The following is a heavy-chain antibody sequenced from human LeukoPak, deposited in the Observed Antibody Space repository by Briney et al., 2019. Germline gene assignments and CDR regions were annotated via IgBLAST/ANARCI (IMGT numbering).Heavy chain of an antibody. D-gene: IGHD3-22*01. J-gene: IGHJ4*02. CDR1: GGTFSGYY. Sequence: SETVSLTCGVYGGTFSGYYWSWIRQPPGKGLEWIGEINHSGSTNYNPSLKSRVTISVDTSKNQFSLKLSSVTAADTAVYYCARGTYYYDSSGYYPFDYWGQGTLVTVSS. CDR2: INHSGST. CDR3: ARGTYYYDSSGYYPFDY. V-gene: IGHV4-34*01.